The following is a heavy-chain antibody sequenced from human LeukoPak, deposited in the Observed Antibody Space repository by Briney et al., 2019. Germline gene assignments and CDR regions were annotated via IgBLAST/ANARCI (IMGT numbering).Heavy chain of an antibody. Sequence: GGCLRLSCAASGFTFSSYSMNWVRQAPGKGLEWVSSISSSSSYIYYADSVKGRFTISRDNAKNSLYLQMNSLRAEDTAVYYCARVGYSGYDYYYMDVWGKGTTVTVSS. CDR2: ISSSSSYI. V-gene: IGHV3-21*01. CDR1: GFTFSSYS. CDR3: ARVGYSGYDYYYMDV. J-gene: IGHJ6*03. D-gene: IGHD5-12*01.